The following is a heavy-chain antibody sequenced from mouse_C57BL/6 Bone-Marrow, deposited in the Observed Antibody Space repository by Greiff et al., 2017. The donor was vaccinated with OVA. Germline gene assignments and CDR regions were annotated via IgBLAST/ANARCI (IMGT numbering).Heavy chain of an antibody. Sequence: QVQLQQPGAELVKPGASVKLSCKASGYTFTSYWMPWVKQRPGRGLEWIGRIDPNSGGTKYNEQFKSKANLTVDKPSSTAYMQLSSLTSEDSAVYYCAREGDYYYGSSWYCDVWGTGTTVTVSS. CDR1: GYTFTSYW. V-gene: IGHV1-72*01. CDR3: AREGDYYYGSSWYCDV. D-gene: IGHD1-1*01. J-gene: IGHJ1*03. CDR2: IDPNSGGT.